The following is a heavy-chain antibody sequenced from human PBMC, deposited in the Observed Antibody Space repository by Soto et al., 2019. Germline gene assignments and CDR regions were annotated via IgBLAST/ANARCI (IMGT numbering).Heavy chain of an antibody. CDR3: ARVGAAFDY. V-gene: IGHV4-59*01. Sequence: QVQLQESGPGLVKPSETLSLTCTVSGGSISSYYWSRIRQPPGKGLEWIGYNYYSGSTNYNPSLKSRVTISVDTSKNQFSLKLSSVTAANTAVYYCARVGAAFDYWGQGTLVTVSS. D-gene: IGHD3-16*01. J-gene: IGHJ4*02. CDR2: NYYSGST. CDR1: GGSISSYY.